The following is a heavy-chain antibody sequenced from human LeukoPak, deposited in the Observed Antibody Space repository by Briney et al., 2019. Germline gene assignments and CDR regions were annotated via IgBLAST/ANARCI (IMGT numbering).Heavy chain of an antibody. CDR3: SRGVTDPN. CDR2: INHSGST. J-gene: IGHJ4*02. Sequence: SETLSLTCAVYGGSLSGYYWSWIRQPPGKGLEWIAEINHSGSTNYNLSLKSRVTISVDTSKNQFSLKLSSVTAADTAVYYCSRGVTDPNWGQGTLVTVSS. V-gene: IGHV4-34*01. CDR1: GGSLSGYY. D-gene: IGHD3-16*01.